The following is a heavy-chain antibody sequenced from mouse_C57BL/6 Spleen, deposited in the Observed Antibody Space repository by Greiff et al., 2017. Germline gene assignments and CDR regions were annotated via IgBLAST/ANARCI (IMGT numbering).Heavy chain of an antibody. CDR3: TRSRGNYSFDD. J-gene: IGHJ2*01. D-gene: IGHD2-1*01. Sequence: QVQLQRSGAELVRPGASVTLSCKASGYTFTDYEMHWVKQTPVHGLEWIGAIDPETGGTAYNQKFKGKAILTADKSSSTAYMELRSLTSEDSAVYYCTRSRGNYSFDDWGQGTTLTVSS. CDR2: IDPETGGT. V-gene: IGHV1-15*01. CDR1: GYTFTDYE.